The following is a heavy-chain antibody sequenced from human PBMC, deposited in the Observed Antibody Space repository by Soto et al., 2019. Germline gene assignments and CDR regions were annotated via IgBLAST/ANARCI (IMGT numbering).Heavy chain of an antibody. CDR2: IYYSGST. Sequence: SETLSLTCTVSGGSISSGGYYWSWIRQHPGKGLEWIGYIYYSGSTYYNPSLKSRVTISVDTSKNQFSLKLSSVTAADTAVYYCARDFDPPGLPDYWGQGTLVTVSS. J-gene: IGHJ4*02. CDR1: GGSISSGGYY. V-gene: IGHV4-31*03. CDR3: ARDFDPPGLPDY.